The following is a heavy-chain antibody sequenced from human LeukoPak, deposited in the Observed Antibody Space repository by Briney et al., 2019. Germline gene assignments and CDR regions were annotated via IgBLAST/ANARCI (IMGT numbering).Heavy chain of an antibody. V-gene: IGHV1-69*04. CDR1: GGTLSSYA. Sequence: ASVKVSCKASGGTLSSYAISWVRQAPGQGLEWMGRIIPILGIANYAQKFQGRVTITADKSTSTAYMELSSLRSEDTAVYYCARDLRGTVDYWGQGTLVTVSS. CDR2: IIPILGIA. CDR3: ARDLRGTVDY. J-gene: IGHJ4*02. D-gene: IGHD1-1*01.